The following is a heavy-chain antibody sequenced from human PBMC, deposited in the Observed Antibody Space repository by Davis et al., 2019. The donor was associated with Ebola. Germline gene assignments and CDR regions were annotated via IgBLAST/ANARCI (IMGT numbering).Heavy chain of an antibody. J-gene: IGHJ4*02. V-gene: IGHV4-34*01. D-gene: IGHD5-18*01. CDR3: ARGSFLSYGTFDY. CDR2: INHSGST. CDR1: GGSISSYY. Sequence: SETLSLTCTVSGGSISSYYWSWIRQPPGKGLEWIGEINHSGSTNYNPSLKSRVTISVDTSKNQFSLKLSSVTAADTAVYYCARGSFLSYGTFDYWGQGTLVTVSS.